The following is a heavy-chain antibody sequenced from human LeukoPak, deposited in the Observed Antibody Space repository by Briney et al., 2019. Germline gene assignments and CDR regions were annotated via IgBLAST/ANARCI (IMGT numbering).Heavy chain of an antibody. CDR2: IYYSGST. J-gene: IGHJ5*02. D-gene: IGHD5-24*01. CDR1: GGSISSYY. CDR3: ARDLDGYNNWFDP. V-gene: IGHV4-59*12. Sequence: PSETLSLTCTVSGGSISSYYWSWIRQPPGKGLEGIGYIYYSGSTNYNPSLKSRVTISVDTSKYQFSLKLSSVTAADTAVYYCARDLDGYNNWFDPWGQGTLVTVSS.